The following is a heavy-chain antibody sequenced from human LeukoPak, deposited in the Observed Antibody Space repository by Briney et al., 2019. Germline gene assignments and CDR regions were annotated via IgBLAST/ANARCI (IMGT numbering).Heavy chain of an antibody. D-gene: IGHD6-13*01. CDR3: ARAYLGSSSWYYFDY. J-gene: IGHJ4*02. Sequence: PSETLSLTCTLSGGSISSGGYYWSWIRQHPGKGLEWIRYIYYSGSTYYNPSLKSRVTISVDTSKNQFSLKLSSVTAADTAVYYCARAYLGSSSWYYFDYWGQGTLVTVSS. CDR1: GGSISSGGYY. CDR2: IYYSGST. V-gene: IGHV4-31*03.